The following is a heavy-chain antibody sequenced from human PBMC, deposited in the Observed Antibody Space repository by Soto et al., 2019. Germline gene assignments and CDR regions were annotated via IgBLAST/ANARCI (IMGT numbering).Heavy chain of an antibody. D-gene: IGHD3-10*01. Sequence: QLQLQESGPGLVKPSETLSLTCTVSGGSISSSSYYWGWIRQPPGKGLEWIGSIYYSGSTYYNPSLKSRVTISVDTSKNQFSLKLSSVTAADTAVYYCARPCGSGTFDYWGQGTLVTVSS. J-gene: IGHJ4*02. V-gene: IGHV4-39*01. CDR2: IYYSGST. CDR3: ARPCGSGTFDY. CDR1: GGSISSSSYY.